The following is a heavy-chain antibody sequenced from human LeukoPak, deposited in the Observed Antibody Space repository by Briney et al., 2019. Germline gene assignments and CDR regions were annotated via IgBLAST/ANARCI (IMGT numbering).Heavy chain of an antibody. V-gene: IGHV4-4*09. D-gene: IGHD5-18*01. CDR3: ARKKSGYANYYFDY. CDR2: IYTSGST. Sequence: SETLSLTCTVSGGSISSYYWSWIRQPPGKGLEWIGYIYTSGSTDYNPSLKSRVTISVDTSKNQFSLKLSSVTAADTAVHYCARKKSGYANYYFDYWGQGTLVTVSS. J-gene: IGHJ4*02. CDR1: GGSISSYY.